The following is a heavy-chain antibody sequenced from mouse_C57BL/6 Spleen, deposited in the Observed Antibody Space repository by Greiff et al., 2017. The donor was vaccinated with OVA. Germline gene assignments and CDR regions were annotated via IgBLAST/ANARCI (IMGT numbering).Heavy chain of an antibody. CDR2: INPSSGYT. CDR3: ADRNVFAD. CDR1: GYTFTSYT. J-gene: IGHJ3*01. D-gene: IGHD2-14*01. Sequence: QVQLQQSGAELARPGASVKMSCKASGYTFTSYTMHWVKQRPGQGLEWIGYINPSSGYTKYNQKFKDKATLTADKSSSTAYMQLGSLTSEDAAVYDCADRNVFADWGQVTLVTVAA. V-gene: IGHV1-4*01.